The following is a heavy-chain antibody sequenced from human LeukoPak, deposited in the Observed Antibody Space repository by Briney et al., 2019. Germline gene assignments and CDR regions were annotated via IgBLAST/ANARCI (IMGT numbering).Heavy chain of an antibody. Sequence: NPSETLSLTCAVSGGSISSSNWWSWVRQPPGKGLEWIGEIYHSGSTNYNPSLKSRVTISVDKSKNQFSLKLSSVTAADTAVYYCARALGSGCYPHPELDYWGQGTLVTVSS. V-gene: IGHV4-4*02. CDR2: IYHSGST. J-gene: IGHJ4*02. CDR1: GGSISSSNW. CDR3: ARALGSGCYPHPELDY. D-gene: IGHD1-26*01.